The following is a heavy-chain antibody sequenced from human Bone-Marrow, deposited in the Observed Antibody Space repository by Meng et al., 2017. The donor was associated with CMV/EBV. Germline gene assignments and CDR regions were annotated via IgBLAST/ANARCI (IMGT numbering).Heavy chain of an antibody. CDR1: GGTFSSYA. Sequence: ASVKVSCKASGGTFSSYAISWVRQAPGQGLEWMGGIIPIFGTANYAQKFQGRVTITTDESTSTAYMELSSLRSEDTAVYYCARVLFTKCSSTSCPGGGYYYYGMDVWGQGTTVTVSS. CDR2: IIPIFGTA. CDR3: ARVLFTKCSSTSCPGGGYYYYGMDV. J-gene: IGHJ6*02. V-gene: IGHV1-69*05. D-gene: IGHD2-2*01.